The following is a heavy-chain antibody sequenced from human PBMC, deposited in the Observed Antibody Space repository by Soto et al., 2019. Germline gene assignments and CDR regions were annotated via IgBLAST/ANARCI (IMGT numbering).Heavy chain of an antibody. CDR2: ISLYSDGT. Sequence: QVQLVQSGGEVKRPAASVKVSCTTSGYTFSNYGITWVRQAPGQPLEWLGWISLYSDGTNYAQKFQGRVSRTTDTSPPTAYMELKSLRSDDTSVYYCARVVPGADAWFGPWGQGTLVTVSS. CDR1: GYTFSNYG. J-gene: IGHJ5*02. D-gene: IGHD2-2*01. CDR3: ARVVPGADAWFGP. V-gene: IGHV1-18*01.